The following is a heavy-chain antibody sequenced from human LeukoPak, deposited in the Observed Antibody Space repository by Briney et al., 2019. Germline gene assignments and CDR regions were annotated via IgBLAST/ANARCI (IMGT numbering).Heavy chain of an antibody. CDR2: VYYTGST. Sequence: SETLSLTCTVSGGSISSSGYYWGWIRQPPGKGLEWIGTVYYTGSTYYNPSLKSRVTISEDTSRNQFSLKLNSVTAADTAVYYCARGSGTYYYDSGGYLNWFDPWGQGILVTVYS. J-gene: IGHJ5*02. D-gene: IGHD3-22*01. CDR3: ARGSGTYYYDSGGYLNWFDP. V-gene: IGHV4-39*01. CDR1: GGSISSSGYY.